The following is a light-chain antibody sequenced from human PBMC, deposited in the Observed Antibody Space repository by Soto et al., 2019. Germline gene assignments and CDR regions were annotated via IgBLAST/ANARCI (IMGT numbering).Light chain of an antibody. V-gene: IGKV1-6*01. J-gene: IGKJ1*01. CDR1: QDISKD. Sequence: ALQWTESPTAMSESVGDRHIITCRASQDISKDLGWYQQKPGKAPKFLIYSATSTPSGVPSTFSGSGFGTDFTLTISSLQPEDFATYYCQQYHDWPRTFGQGTKVEFK. CDR3: QQYHDWPRT. CDR2: SAT.